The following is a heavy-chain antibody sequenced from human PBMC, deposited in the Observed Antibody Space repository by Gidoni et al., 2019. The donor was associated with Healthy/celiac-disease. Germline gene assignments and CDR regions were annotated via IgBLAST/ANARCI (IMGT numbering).Heavy chain of an antibody. D-gene: IGHD5-18*01. Sequence: EVQLVQSGAEVKKPGESLKISCKGSGYSFTSYWIGWVRQMPGKGLEWMGIIYPGDSDTRYSPSFQGQVTISADKSISTAYLQWSSLKASDTAMYYCATVTGRGYSYGLSDDAFDIWGQGTMVTVSS. CDR3: ATVTGRGYSYGLSDDAFDI. CDR1: GYSFTSYW. CDR2: IYPGDSDT. V-gene: IGHV5-51*01. J-gene: IGHJ3*02.